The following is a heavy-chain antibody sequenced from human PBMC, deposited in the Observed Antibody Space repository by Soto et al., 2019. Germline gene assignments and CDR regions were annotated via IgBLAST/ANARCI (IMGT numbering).Heavy chain of an antibody. V-gene: IGHV3-30*18. CDR1: GFTFSSYG. J-gene: IGHJ6*02. CDR2: ISYDGSNK. Sequence: GGSLRLSCAASGFTFSSYGMHWVRQAPGKGLEWVAVISYDGSNKYYADSVKGRFTISRDNSKNTLYLQMNSLRAEDTAVYYCAKAPHSSGWYHYYYYGMDVWGQGTTVTVSS. D-gene: IGHD6-19*01. CDR3: AKAPHSSGWYHYYYYGMDV.